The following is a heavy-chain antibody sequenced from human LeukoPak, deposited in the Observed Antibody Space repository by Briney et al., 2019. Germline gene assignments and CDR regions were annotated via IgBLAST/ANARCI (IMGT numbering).Heavy chain of an antibody. CDR3: ARVAWPHYFDS. V-gene: IGHV3-7*01. Sequence: GGSLRLSCAASGFTFNNYWMNWVRQTPGKGLEWVANIKDDGSEKYYLDSVKGRFTISRDNAKNSLYLQMNGLRAEDTAVYYCARVAWPHYFDSWGQGTLVTVSS. CDR1: GFTFNNYW. CDR2: IKDDGSEK. J-gene: IGHJ4*02.